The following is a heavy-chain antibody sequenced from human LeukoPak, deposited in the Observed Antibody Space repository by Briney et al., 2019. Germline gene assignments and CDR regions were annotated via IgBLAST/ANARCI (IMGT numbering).Heavy chain of an antibody. CDR2: IIPIFGTA. CDR1: GGTFSSYA. V-gene: IGHV1-69*05. J-gene: IGHJ4*02. Sequence: SVKVSCKASGGTFSSYAISWVRQAPGQGLEWMGGIIPIFGTANYAQKFQGRVTITTDESTSTAYMELSSLRSDDAAVYYCARAVNYDEALDFDYWGQGTLVTVSS. CDR3: ARAVNYDEALDFDY. D-gene: IGHD3-22*01.